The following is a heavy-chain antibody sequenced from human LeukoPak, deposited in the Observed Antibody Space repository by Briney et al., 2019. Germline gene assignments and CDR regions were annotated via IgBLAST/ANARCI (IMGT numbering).Heavy chain of an antibody. CDR2: INPNSGGT. D-gene: IGHD3-3*01. Sequence: ASVKVSCKASGYTFTGYYMHWVRQAPGQGLEWMGRINPNSGGTNYAQKFQGRVTMTRDTSISTAYMELSRLRSDDTAVYYCARGRTIFGVVINHAFDIWGQGTMVTVSS. CDR1: GYTFTGYY. CDR3: ARGRTIFGVVINHAFDI. V-gene: IGHV1-2*06. J-gene: IGHJ3*02.